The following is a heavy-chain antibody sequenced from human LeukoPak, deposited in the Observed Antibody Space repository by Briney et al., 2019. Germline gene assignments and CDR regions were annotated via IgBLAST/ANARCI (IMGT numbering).Heavy chain of an antibody. D-gene: IGHD1-26*01. CDR2: IRSKAYGGTT. Sequence: GSLRLSCTASGFTFGDYAMSWVRQAPGKGLEWVGFIRSKAYGGTTEYAASVKGRFTISRDDSKSIAYLQMNSLKTEDTAVYYCPTGSGSCPNWGQGTLVTVSS. J-gene: IGHJ4*02. CDR3: PTGSGSCPN. CDR1: GFTFGDYA. V-gene: IGHV3-49*04.